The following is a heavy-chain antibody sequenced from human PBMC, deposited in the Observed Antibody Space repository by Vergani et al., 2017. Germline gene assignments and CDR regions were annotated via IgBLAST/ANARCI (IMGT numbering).Heavy chain of an antibody. CDR3: ARDLHPPDRRIAVAGPEITDY. J-gene: IGHJ4*02. Sequence: QVQLLQSGAAVRKPGSSVTVSCKASGDTFSNYAITWVRQAPGQGLQWMGRMIPTFDSKNYAPRFQGRVTLTADASASTAYMELTSLTSEDTAVYYCARDLHPPDRRIAVAGPEITDYWGQGTLVTVSS. CDR2: MIPTFDSK. V-gene: IGHV1-69*13. CDR1: GDTFSNYA. D-gene: IGHD6-19*01.